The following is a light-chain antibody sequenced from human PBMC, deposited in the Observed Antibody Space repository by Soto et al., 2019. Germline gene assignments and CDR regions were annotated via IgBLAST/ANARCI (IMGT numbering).Light chain of an antibody. Sequence: DIQMTQSPSSLSASVGDRVTITCRASQSISGYLNWYQQKPGKAPNLLIYAASSLQSGVPSRFSGSGSGTDFTLTISSLQPEDFATYYCQQSYNTPRTFGQGTKVDIK. J-gene: IGKJ1*01. CDR3: QQSYNTPRT. CDR1: QSISGY. V-gene: IGKV1-39*01. CDR2: AAS.